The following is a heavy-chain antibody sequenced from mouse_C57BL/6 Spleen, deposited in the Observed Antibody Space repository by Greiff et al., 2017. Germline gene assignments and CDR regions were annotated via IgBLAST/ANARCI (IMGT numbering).Heavy chain of an antibody. D-gene: IGHD2-3*01. V-gene: IGHV2-6-1*01. CDR2: IWSDGST. CDR1: GFSLTSYG. Sequence: VMLVESGPGLVAPSQSLSITCTVSGFSLTSYGVHWVRQPPGKGLEWLVVIWSDGSTTYNSALKSRLSISKDNSKSQVFLKMNSLQTDDTAMYYCARHPNDGRGAMDYWGQGTSVTVSA. CDR3: ARHPNDGRGAMDY. J-gene: IGHJ4*01.